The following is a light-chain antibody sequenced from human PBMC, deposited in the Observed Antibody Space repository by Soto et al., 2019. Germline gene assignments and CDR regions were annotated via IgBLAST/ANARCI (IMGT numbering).Light chain of an antibody. CDR1: QSVSSN. J-gene: IGKJ1*01. CDR2: GAS. CDR3: QQYGSSGT. V-gene: IGKV3-15*01. Sequence: EIVMTQSAATLSVSPGGRATLYCRASQSVSSNLAWYQQKPGQAPRLLIYGASTRATGIPARFSGSGSGTDFTLTISRLEPEDFAVYYCQQYGSSGTFGQGTKVDIK.